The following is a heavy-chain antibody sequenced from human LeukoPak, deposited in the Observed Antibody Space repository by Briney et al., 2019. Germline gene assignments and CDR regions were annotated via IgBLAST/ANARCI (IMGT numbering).Heavy chain of an antibody. CDR2: IYNSGSEI. J-gene: IGHJ4*02. CDR1: GFSFSTYS. D-gene: IGHD6-19*01. CDR3: ARNLGSSGWYLPTDY. V-gene: IGHV3-21*01. Sequence: PGGSLRLSCAASGFSFSTYSMTWVRQRPGKGLEWVSSIYNSGSEIFYADSVKGRFTISRDNAKNSLYLQMNSLRAEDTAVYYCARNLGSSGWYLPTDYWGQGTLVTVSS.